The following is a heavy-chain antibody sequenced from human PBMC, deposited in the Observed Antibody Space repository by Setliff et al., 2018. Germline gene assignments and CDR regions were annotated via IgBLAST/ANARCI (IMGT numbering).Heavy chain of an antibody. CDR1: GFSFSNFA. V-gene: IGHV3-33*01. D-gene: IGHD3-22*01. CDR3: ARAHRYFSDTSGYFYDQGRSAFDV. Sequence: GGSLRLSCAAAGFSFSNFALHWVRQAPGEGPEWVAVIWFDGGNEFYADSVRGRFTISRDNAKNSLYLQMNSLGAEDTALYYCARAHRYFSDTSGYFYDQGRSAFDVWGQGTMVTVSS. CDR2: IWFDGGNE. J-gene: IGHJ3*01.